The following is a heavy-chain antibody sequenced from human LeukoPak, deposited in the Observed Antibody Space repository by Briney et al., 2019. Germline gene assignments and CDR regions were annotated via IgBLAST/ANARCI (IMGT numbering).Heavy chain of an antibody. D-gene: IGHD2-2*01. Sequence: PGGSLRLSCAASGFTFSNYGMHWVRQAPGKGLEWVAVMWYDESKEYSGDSVKGRFTISRDKSKNTLYLQMNSLRAEDTAVYYCARDGYCSSTSCYYFDYWGQGTLVTVSS. V-gene: IGHV3-33*01. CDR2: MWYDESKE. CDR3: ARDGYCSSTSCYYFDY. J-gene: IGHJ4*02. CDR1: GFTFSNYG.